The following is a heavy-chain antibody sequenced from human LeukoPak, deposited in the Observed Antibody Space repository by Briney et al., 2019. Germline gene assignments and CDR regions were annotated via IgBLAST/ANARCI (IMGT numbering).Heavy chain of an antibody. J-gene: IGHJ5*02. V-gene: IGHV4-59*01. CDR3: ARSVLGMWFDP. D-gene: IGHD1-26*01. CDR1: GGSISSYY. Sequence: SETLFLTCTVSGGSISSYYWSWIRQPPGKGLEWIGYIYYSGSTNYNPSLKSRVTISVDTSKNQFSLKLSSVTAADTAVYYCARSVLGMWFDPWGQGTLVTVSS. CDR2: IYYSGST.